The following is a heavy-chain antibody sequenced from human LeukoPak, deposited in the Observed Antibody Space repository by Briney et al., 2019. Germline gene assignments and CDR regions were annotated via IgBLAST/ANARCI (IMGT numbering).Heavy chain of an antibody. J-gene: IGHJ2*01. CDR2: INPNSGDT. D-gene: IGHD6-19*01. CDR1: GYTFTGHY. Sequence: ASVKVSCKASGYTFTGHYMHWVRQAPGQGPEWMAWINPNSGDTNYAQKFQGRVTLTRDASIGTAYMEMNRLTYDDTAIYYCARDVYTSGWRYFDLWGHGTLVTVSS. CDR3: ARDVYTSGWRYFDL. V-gene: IGHV1-2*02.